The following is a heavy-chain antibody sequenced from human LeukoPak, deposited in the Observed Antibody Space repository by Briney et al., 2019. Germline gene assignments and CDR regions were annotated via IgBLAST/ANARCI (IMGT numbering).Heavy chain of an antibody. Sequence: GGPLDPPCPPSESPFGTTNMSWIPRPPGKGRKGVYNISSSGSTIYYADSVKGRFTISRDNAKNSLYLQMNSLRAEDTAVYYCARDARGVRLGAFDIWGQGTMVTVSS. J-gene: IGHJ3*02. CDR3: ARDARGVRLGAFDI. V-gene: IGHV3-11*01. CDR2: ISSSGSTI. CDR1: ESPFGTTN. D-gene: IGHD3-10*01.